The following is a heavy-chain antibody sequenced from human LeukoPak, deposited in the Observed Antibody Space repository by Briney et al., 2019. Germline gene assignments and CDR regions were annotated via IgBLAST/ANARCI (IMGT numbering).Heavy chain of an antibody. CDR1: GGTFSSYA. V-gene: IGHV1-69*04. Sequence: ASLKVSCKASGGTFSSYAISWVRRAPGQGLEWMGRIIPIFGIANYAQKFQGRVTITADKSTSTAYMELSSLRSEDTAVYYCARRDYDSSGYHYYYGMDVWGQGTTVTVSS. CDR3: ARRDYDSSGYHYYYGMDV. J-gene: IGHJ6*02. CDR2: IIPIFGIA. D-gene: IGHD3-22*01.